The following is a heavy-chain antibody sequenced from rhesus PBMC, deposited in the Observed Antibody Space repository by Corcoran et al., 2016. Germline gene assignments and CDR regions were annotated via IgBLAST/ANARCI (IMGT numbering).Heavy chain of an antibody. CDR1: GFTFSSYG. V-gene: IGHV3S5*01. D-gene: IGHD1-26*01. CDR2: ISNCGGST. J-gene: IGHJ3*01. CDR3: AKGAKLELGVAFDF. Sequence: EVQLVESGGGLVQPGGSLRLSCAASGFTFSSYGMSWVRQAPGKGLALVSYISNCGGSTYSADFVKGRFTISRDNSKNTLSLQMNSLRAEDTAVYYCAKGAKLELGVAFDFWGQGLRVTVSS.